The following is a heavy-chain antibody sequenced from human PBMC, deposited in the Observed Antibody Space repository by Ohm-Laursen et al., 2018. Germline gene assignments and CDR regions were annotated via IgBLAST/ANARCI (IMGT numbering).Heavy chain of an antibody. CDR1: GFTFSRSA. Sequence: SLRLSCAASGFTFSRSAMHWVRQASGKGLAWVGRIRSSAINYATAYAASVKGRFTISRDDSKNTAYLQMNSLKTEDTAVYYCTSGDDYSNWGDYWGQGTLGTVSS. CDR2: IRSSAINYAT. D-gene: IGHD4-11*01. V-gene: IGHV3-73*01. J-gene: IGHJ4*02. CDR3: TSGDDYSNWGDY.